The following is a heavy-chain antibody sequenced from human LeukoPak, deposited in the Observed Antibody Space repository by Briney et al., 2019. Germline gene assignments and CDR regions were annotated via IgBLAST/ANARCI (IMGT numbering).Heavy chain of an antibody. CDR3: ARGVLLWFGELNWFDP. Sequence: ASVNVSFKSSVYTFTIYGISWVRQAPGQGLEWMGWISAYNGNTNYAQKLQGRVTMTTDTSTSTAYMELRSLRSDDTAVYYCARGVLLWFGELNWFDPWGQGTLVTVSS. D-gene: IGHD3-10*01. CDR1: VYTFTIYG. CDR2: ISAYNGNT. V-gene: IGHV1-18*01. J-gene: IGHJ5*02.